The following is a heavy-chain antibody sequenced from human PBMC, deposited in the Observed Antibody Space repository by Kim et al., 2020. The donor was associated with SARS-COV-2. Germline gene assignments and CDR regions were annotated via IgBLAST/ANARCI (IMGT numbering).Heavy chain of an antibody. CDR2: TT. Sequence: TTEYAASVEGRFTISRDDSESSLYLQMNSLKTEDTAVYYCVRENYYFDYWGQGTLLTVSS. V-gene: IGHV3-72*01. J-gene: IGHJ4*02. CDR3: VRENYYFDY.